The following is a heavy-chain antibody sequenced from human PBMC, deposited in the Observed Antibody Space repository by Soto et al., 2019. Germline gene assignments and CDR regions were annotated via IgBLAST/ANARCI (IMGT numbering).Heavy chain of an antibody. V-gene: IGHV3-11*01. CDR1: GFTLSDYY. D-gene: IGHD4-4*01. CDR2: ISSGGSVI. CDR3: AREPRDDYMISGGFDY. Sequence: QVQLVESGGGLVKPGGSLRLSCVASGFTLSDYYMSWFRQAPWKGLEWVSYISSGGSVIYSADSMKGRFTISRDNAKNSLYLQVNSLRAEDTAVYYCAREPRDDYMISGGFDYWGQGTLVTVSS. J-gene: IGHJ4*02.